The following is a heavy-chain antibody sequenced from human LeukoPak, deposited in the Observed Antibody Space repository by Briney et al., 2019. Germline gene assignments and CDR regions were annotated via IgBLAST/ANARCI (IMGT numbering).Heavy chain of an antibody. J-gene: IGHJ3*02. Sequence: GGSLRLSCAASGFTFSSHWMSWVRQAPGKGLEWVAAINQGGSESYFVDSVKGRFTISRDNAKNSLSLQMNSLRAEDTAVYYCARSTRPFAGAFDIWGQGTMVTVSS. D-gene: IGHD3-3*01. CDR2: INQGGSES. V-gene: IGHV3-7*01. CDR1: GFTFSSHW. CDR3: ARSTRPFAGAFDI.